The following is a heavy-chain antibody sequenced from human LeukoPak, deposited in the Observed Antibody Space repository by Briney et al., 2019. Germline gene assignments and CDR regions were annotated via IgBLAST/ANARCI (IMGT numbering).Heavy chain of an antibody. CDR2: ICYDGSNK. CDR3: ARDPLQDYGGHVYYGMDV. CDR1: GFTFSSYG. Sequence: PGGSLRLSCAASGFTFSSYGMHWVRQAPGKGLEWVAVICYDGSNKYYADSVKGRFTISRDNSKNTLYLQMNSLRAEDTAVYYCARDPLQDYGGHVYYGMDVWGQGTTVTVSS. D-gene: IGHD4-23*01. J-gene: IGHJ6*02. V-gene: IGHV3-33*01.